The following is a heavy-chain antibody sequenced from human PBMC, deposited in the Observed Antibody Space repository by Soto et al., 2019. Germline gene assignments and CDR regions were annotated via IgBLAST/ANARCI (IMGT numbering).Heavy chain of an antibody. CDR1: GFTFSSFW. J-gene: IGHJ4*02. Sequence: EVQLVESGGGLVQLGGSRRLSCAASGFTFSSFWMTWVRQAPGKGLEWVANIKHDGSEKYYVDSVKGRFTISRDNARNSLFLEMKSLRSEDTAVYSCVRDRSGSYLEGFDYWGQGTLVTVSS. CDR2: IKHDGSEK. V-gene: IGHV3-7*01. D-gene: IGHD1-26*01. CDR3: VRDRSGSYLEGFDY.